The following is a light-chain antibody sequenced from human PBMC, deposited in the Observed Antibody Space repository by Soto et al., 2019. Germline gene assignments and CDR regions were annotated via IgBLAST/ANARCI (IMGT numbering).Light chain of an antibody. J-gene: IGKJ5*01. Sequence: TKCAFSLSASVGYRLAIPGQPSQDITNHLNWYQQTLGKAPKLLIYDASNFETGVPSRFSGSGSGTDFTFTISSLQPEDIATYYCQQYSHLLTFGQGTRLEIK. CDR2: DAS. V-gene: IGKV1-33*01. CDR1: QDITNH. CDR3: QQYSHLLT.